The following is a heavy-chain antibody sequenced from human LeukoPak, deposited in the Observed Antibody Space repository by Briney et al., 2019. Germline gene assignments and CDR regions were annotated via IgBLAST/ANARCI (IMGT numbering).Heavy chain of an antibody. CDR1: VGSITNYY. CDR2: IYNNGRT. D-gene: IGHD1-26*01. J-gene: IGHJ4*02. V-gene: IGHV4-59*08. CDR3: ARQGELAIDY. Sequence: SETLSLTCSVSVGSITNYYGSCIRRSPGKGLEWIGFIYNNGRTNYNPSLQSRLTMSIDTSKNQFSLKLSSVTAADTAVYYCARQGELAIDYWGQGTLVTVSS.